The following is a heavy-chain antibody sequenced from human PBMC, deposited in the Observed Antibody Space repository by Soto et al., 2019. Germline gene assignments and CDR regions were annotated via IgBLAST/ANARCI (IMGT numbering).Heavy chain of an antibody. CDR3: ARAALNYYDFRSGPYGLRFDP. CDR2: ISAYNGNT. CDR1: GYTFTSYG. D-gene: IGHD3-3*01. V-gene: IGHV1-18*04. Sequence: ASVKVSCKASGYTFTSYGISWVRQAPGQGLEWMGWISAYNGNTNYAQKLQGRVTMTTDTSTSTAYMELRSLRSDDTAVYYCARAALNYYDFRSGPYGLRFDPWGQGTLVTVSS. J-gene: IGHJ5*02.